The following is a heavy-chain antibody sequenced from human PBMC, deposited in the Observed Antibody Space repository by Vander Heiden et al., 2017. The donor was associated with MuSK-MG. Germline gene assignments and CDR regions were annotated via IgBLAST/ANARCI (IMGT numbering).Heavy chain of an antibody. CDR3: TTVRMLTFGGVAVGSSFFER. Sequence: QVQLVQSGAEVKKPGASVTVSCKVSGFSPGELAMHWVRQTPGKGLEWMGGFDPEDAETVFAQRFLDRVTLTEDTSTDTAYMDLRGLKSGDTAVYYCTTVRMLTFGGVAVGSSFFERWGQGTLVTVSS. CDR2: FDPEDAET. D-gene: IGHD3-16*01. CDR1: GFSPGELA. J-gene: IGHJ4*02. V-gene: IGHV1-24*01.